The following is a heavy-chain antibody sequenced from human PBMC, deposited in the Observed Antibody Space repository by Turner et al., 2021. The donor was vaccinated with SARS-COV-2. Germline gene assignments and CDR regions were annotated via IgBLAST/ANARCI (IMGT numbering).Heavy chain of an antibody. CDR3: ARDEPYIVATITVY. D-gene: IGHD5-12*01. CDR2: ISAYNGNT. J-gene: IGHJ4*02. V-gene: IGHV1-18*01. Sequence: CKASGYTFTSYGISWVRQAPGQGLEWMGWISAYNGNTNYAQKLQGRVTMTTDTSTSTAYMELRSLRSGDTAVYYCARDEPYIVATITVYWGQGTMVTVSS. CDR1: GYTFTSYG.